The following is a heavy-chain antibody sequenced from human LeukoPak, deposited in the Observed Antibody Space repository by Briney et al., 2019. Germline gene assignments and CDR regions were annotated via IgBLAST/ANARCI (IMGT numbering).Heavy chain of an antibody. CDR2: IIPIFGTA. J-gene: IGHJ2*01. Sequence: ASVKVSCKASGGTFSSYAISWVRQAPRQGLEWMGGIIPIFGTANYAQKFQGRVTITTDESTSTAYMELSSLRSEDTAVYYCARGRRIAVAGTGGYWYFDLWGRGTLVTVSS. CDR3: ARGRRIAVAGTGGYWYFDL. D-gene: IGHD6-19*01. V-gene: IGHV1-69*05. CDR1: GGTFSSYA.